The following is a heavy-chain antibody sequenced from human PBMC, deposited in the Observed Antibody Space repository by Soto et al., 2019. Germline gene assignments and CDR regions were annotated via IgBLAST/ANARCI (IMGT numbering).Heavy chain of an antibody. Sequence: GESLKISCKGSGSSFTSYWISWVRQMPGKGLEWMGRIDPSDSYTNYSPSFQGHVTISADKSISTAYLQWSSLKASDTAMYYCASLHRIVGASYGMDVWGQGTTVTVS. D-gene: IGHD1-26*01. CDR1: GSSFTSYW. J-gene: IGHJ6*02. CDR2: IDPSDSYT. CDR3: ASLHRIVGASYGMDV. V-gene: IGHV5-10-1*01.